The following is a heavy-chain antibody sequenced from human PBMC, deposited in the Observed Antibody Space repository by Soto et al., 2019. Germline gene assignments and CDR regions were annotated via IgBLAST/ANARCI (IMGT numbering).Heavy chain of an antibody. Sequence: SETLSLTCAVYGGSFSGYYWSWIRQPPGKGLEWIGEINHSGSTNYNPSLKSRVTISVDTSKNQFSLKLSSVTAADTAVYYCARVVYSGYDKNYYYYGMDGWGQGTTVTVSS. CDR2: INHSGST. CDR3: ARVVYSGYDKNYYYYGMDG. J-gene: IGHJ6*02. V-gene: IGHV4-34*01. D-gene: IGHD5-12*01. CDR1: GGSFSGYY.